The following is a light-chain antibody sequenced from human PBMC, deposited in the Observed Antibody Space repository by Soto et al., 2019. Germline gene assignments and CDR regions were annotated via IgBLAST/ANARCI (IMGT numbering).Light chain of an antibody. CDR3: QQYYSYPRT. J-gene: IGKJ1*01. Sequence: AIRMTQSPSSLSASTGDRVTITCRASQGISSYLAWYQQKPGKAPKLLIYAASTLQSGVPSRFSGSGSGTDFTLTISCLQYEDVATYYCQQYYSYPRTFWQGTKLEIK. V-gene: IGKV1-8*01. CDR1: QGISSY. CDR2: AAS.